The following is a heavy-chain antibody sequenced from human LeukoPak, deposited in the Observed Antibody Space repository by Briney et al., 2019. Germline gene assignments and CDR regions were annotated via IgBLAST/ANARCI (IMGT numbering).Heavy chain of an antibody. D-gene: IGHD3-22*01. Sequence: ASVEVSCKASGYSFTVYYMHWVRQAPGQGLEWMGWINPKSGGTNYAQRFQGRVTMTRDTSSSTVHMELSRLRSDDTAVYYCARDPGDRNGYYPTDYWGQGTLVTVSS. CDR3: ARDPGDRNGYYPTDY. CDR2: INPKSGGT. J-gene: IGHJ4*02. CDR1: GYSFTVYY. V-gene: IGHV1-2*02.